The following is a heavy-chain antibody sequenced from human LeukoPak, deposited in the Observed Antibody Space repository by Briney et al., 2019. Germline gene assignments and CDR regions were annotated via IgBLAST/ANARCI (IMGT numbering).Heavy chain of an antibody. D-gene: IGHD6-13*01. Sequence: GGSLRLSCAASGFTFSSYAMSWVRQAPGKGLEWVSTMSPSGGSTHYADSVKGRFAISRDNSRNTVYLQMNSLRAEDTAVYYCAKDDSSSWYVRQPTWWGQGTLVIVSS. CDR1: GFTFSSYA. V-gene: IGHV3-23*01. CDR2: MSPSGGST. J-gene: IGHJ4*02. CDR3: AKDDSSSWYVRQPTW.